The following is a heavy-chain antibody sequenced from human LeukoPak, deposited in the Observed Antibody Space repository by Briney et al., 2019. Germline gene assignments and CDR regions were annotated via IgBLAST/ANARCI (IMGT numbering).Heavy chain of an antibody. CDR1: GFTFSIAW. D-gene: IGHD6-19*01. V-gene: IGHV3-20*04. Sequence: GGSLRLSCAASGFTFSIAWMSWVRQAPGKGLEWVSGIGKNGGNPGYADSVKGRFTISRDNAKNSLYLQMNSLRAEDTALFFCTRDPGTVAIDYWGQGTLVTVSS. J-gene: IGHJ4*02. CDR3: TRDPGTVAIDY. CDR2: IGKNGGNP.